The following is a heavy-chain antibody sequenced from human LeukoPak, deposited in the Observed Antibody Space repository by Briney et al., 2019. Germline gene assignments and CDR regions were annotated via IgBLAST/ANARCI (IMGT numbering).Heavy chain of an antibody. CDR3: ARQWLVNG. Sequence: SGGSLRLSCAASGFTFSIYGMGWVRQAPGGGLGWDSAIRTGGDSTYYADSVKGRFTNSRDNSKHTLYLQMNSLRAEDTAVYYGARQWLVNGWGERTLVTVSS. V-gene: IGHV3-23*01. CDR1: GFTFSIYG. J-gene: IGHJ4*02. CDR2: IRTGGDST. D-gene: IGHD6-19*01.